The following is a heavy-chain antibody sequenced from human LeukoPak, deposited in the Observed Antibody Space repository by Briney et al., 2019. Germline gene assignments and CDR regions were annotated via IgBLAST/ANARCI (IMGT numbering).Heavy chain of an antibody. V-gene: IGHV1-69*05. CDR3: ARGTDDYIVATTSFEY. Sequence: SVKVSCKASGDSFSTYVISWVRQAPGQGLEWMGGVIPMVGTANIAQKFQGRVTITTDESTSTAYMEVSSLRSDDTAVYYCARGTDDYIVATTSFEYWGQGTLVTVSS. CDR2: VIPMVGTA. J-gene: IGHJ4*02. D-gene: IGHD5-12*01. CDR1: GDSFSTYV.